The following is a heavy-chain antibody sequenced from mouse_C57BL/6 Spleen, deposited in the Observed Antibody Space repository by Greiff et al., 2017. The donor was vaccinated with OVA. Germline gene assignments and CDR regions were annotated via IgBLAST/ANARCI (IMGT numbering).Heavy chain of an antibody. CDR3: ARYYDYDGYYARDY. CDR2: IDPFVSYT. CDR1: GYTFTSYW. D-gene: IGHD2-4*01. J-gene: IGHJ4*01. V-gene: IGHV1-50*01. Sequence: QVQLQQPGAELVKPGASVKLSCKASGYTFTSYWMQWVKQRPGQGLEWIGEIDPFVSYTNYNQKFKGKATLTVDTSSSTAYMQLSSLRSEESAVYYCARYYDYDGYYARDYWGQGTSVTVSS.